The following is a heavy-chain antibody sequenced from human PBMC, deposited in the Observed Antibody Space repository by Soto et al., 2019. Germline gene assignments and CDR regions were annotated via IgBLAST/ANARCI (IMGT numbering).Heavy chain of an antibody. J-gene: IGHJ4*02. CDR1: GGSFSGYY. V-gene: IGHV4-34*01. Sequence: QVQLQQWGAGLLKPSETLSLTCAVYGGSFSGYYWSWIRQPPGKGLEWIGEINHSGSTNYNPSPKSRVTISVDTSKNQFSLKLSSVTAADTAVYYCARGRTYGSGSYYMKVRYYFDYWGQGTLVTVSS. CDR3: ARGRTYGSGSYYMKVRYYFDY. CDR2: INHSGST. D-gene: IGHD3-10*01.